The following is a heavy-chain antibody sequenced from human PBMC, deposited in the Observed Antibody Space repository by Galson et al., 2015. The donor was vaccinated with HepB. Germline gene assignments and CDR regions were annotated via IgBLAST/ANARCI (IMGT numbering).Heavy chain of an antibody. D-gene: IGHD2-15*01. CDR2: ISSSSSYI. Sequence: SLRLSCAASGFTFSSYSMNWVRQAPGKGLEWVSSISSSSSYIYYADSVKGRFTISRDNAKNSLYLQMNSLRAEDTAVYYCARDREVGYCSGGSCPPDAFDIWGQGTMVTASS. V-gene: IGHV3-21*01. CDR3: ARDREVGYCSGGSCPPDAFDI. J-gene: IGHJ3*02. CDR1: GFTFSSYS.